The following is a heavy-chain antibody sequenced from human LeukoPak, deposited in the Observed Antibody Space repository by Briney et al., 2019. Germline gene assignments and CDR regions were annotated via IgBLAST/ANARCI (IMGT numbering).Heavy chain of an antibody. V-gene: IGHV5-51*01. J-gene: IGHJ3*02. CDR2: IYLADSDT. D-gene: IGHD2-15*01. CDR3: ARPKSETGYDAFDI. Sequence: GESLKISCKGSGHGYNSYWIGWVRQMPGKGREWMGIIYLADSDTRYSRSFQGQVTISADTSIKTAYLQWSSLRASDTAMYYCARPKSETGYDAFDIWGQGTMVTVSS. CDR1: GHGYNSYW.